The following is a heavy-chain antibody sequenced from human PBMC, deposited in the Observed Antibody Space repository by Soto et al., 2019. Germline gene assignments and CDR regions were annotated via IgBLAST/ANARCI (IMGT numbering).Heavy chain of an antibody. V-gene: IGHV1-46*01. CDR1: GYTFTSYY. D-gene: IGHD2-2*01. CDR2: INPSGGST. J-gene: IGHJ4*02. Sequence: QVQLVKSGAEVKKPGASVKVSCKASGYTFTSYYMHWVRQAPGQGLEWMGIINPSGGSTIYAQKFQVRVTMTRYKSTSTVYMELSSLRSEDTAVYYCARDPRPAELDYWGQGTLVTVSS. CDR3: ARDPRPAELDY.